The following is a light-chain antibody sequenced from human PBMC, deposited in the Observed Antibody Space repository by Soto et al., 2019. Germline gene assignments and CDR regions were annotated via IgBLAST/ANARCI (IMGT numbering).Light chain of an antibody. CDR3: CSYAGNSEV. V-gene: IGLV2-23*02. CDR1: SGDVGSYNL. J-gene: IGLJ1*01. CDR2: EVT. Sequence: QSALTQPASVSGSPGQSLTIPCTGTSGDVGSYNLVSWYQQHPGKAPKLMIYEVTERPSGVSNRFSGSKSGNTASLTISGLQPEDEADYYCCSYAGNSEVFGTGTKLTVL.